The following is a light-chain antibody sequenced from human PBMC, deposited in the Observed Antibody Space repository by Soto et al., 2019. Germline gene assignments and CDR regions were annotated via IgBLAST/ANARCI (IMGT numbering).Light chain of an antibody. CDR1: QSISSY. Sequence: DIQMTQSPSSLSASVGDRVTITCRASQSISSYLNWYQQKPGKAPKLLIYAASSLQSGVPSRFSGSGSGTDFTPPISSLQPEDFATYYCQQSYSTPPYTFGQGTKLEIK. J-gene: IGKJ2*01. CDR2: AAS. V-gene: IGKV1-39*01. CDR3: QQSYSTPPYT.